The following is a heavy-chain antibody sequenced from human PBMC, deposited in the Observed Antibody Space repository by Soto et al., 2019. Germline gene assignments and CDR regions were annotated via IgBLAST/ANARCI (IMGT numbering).Heavy chain of an antibody. CDR1: GYTFPSYG. CDR3: ARGRYGDY. CDR2: ISAHNGNT. J-gene: IGHJ4*02. Sequence: QVHLVQSGAEVKKPGASVKVSCKGSGYTFPSYGITWVRQAPGQGLEWMGWISAHNGNTDYAQRLQGRVTVTRDTSTSTAYMELRSLRSDDTAVYYGARGRYGDYWGQGALVTVSS. V-gene: IGHV1-18*01. D-gene: IGHD1-1*01.